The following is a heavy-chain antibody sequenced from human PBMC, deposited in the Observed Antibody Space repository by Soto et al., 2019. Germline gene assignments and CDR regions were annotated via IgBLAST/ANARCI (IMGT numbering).Heavy chain of an antibody. V-gene: IGHV1-69*08. Sequence: QVQLVQSGAEVKKPGSSVKVSCKASGGTFSSYTISWVRQAPGQGLEWMGRIIPILAIANYAQKCQGRVTITADKSTSTAYMELSSLRSEDTAVYYCARELGYCSSTSCYGYDYYIDVWGKGITVSVSS. CDR2: IIPILAIA. CDR3: ARELGYCSSTSCYGYDYYIDV. J-gene: IGHJ6*03. CDR1: GGTFSSYT. D-gene: IGHD2-2*01.